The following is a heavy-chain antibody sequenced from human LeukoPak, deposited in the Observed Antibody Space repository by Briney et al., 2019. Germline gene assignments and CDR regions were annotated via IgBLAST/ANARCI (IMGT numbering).Heavy chain of an antibody. CDR1: GFTFTNYG. V-gene: IGHV3-30*04. Sequence: PGGSLRLSCAASGFTFTNYGMHWVRQAPGKGLEWMTVMSYDGSNKYYADSVKGRFTISRDNSKNTLYLQMNSLRAEDTAVYYCARDSQVVMIVGRGWYFQHWGQGTLVTVSS. CDR3: ARDSQVVMIVGRGWYFQH. CDR2: MSYDGSNK. J-gene: IGHJ1*01. D-gene: IGHD3-22*01.